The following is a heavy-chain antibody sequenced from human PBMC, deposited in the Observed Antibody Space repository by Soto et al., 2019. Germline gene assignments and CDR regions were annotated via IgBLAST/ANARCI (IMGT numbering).Heavy chain of an antibody. J-gene: IGHJ4*02. Sequence: QVQLVESGGGVVQPGRSLRLSCAASGFSFSSYGMHWVRQAPGKGLEWVAVMSYDGSDSDYARFVKGRFTISRDNSNNRLYLQMNSLRAEDTAVYYCARSRQAYGSGSRPLGNWGQGTLVTVSS. CDR1: GFSFSSYG. V-gene: IGHV3-30*03. D-gene: IGHD3-10*01. CDR2: MSYDGSDS. CDR3: ARSRQAYGSGSRPLGN.